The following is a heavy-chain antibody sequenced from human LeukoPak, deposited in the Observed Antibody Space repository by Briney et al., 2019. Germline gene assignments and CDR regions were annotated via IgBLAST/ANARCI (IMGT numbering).Heavy chain of an antibody. CDR2: IRYDGSNK. J-gene: IGHJ5*02. CDR3: AKVFPIVVVPAAKVDP. Sequence: PGGSLRLSCAASGFTFSSYGMHWVRQAPGKGLEWVAFIRYDGSNKYYADSVKNRFTISRDNSKNTLYLQMNSLRAEDTAVYYCAKVFPIVVVPAAKVDPWGQGTLVTVSS. CDR1: GFTFSSYG. V-gene: IGHV3-30*02. D-gene: IGHD2-2*01.